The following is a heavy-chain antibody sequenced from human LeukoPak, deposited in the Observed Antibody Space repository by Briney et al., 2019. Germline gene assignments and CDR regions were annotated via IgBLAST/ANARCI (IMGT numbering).Heavy chain of an antibody. CDR2: IIPIFGTA. V-gene: IGHV1-69*05. J-gene: IGHJ4*02. Sequence: PVKVSCKASGGTFSSYAISWVRQAPGQGLEWMGRIIPIFGTANYAQKFQGRVTITTDESTSTAYMELSSPRSEDTAVYYCARDQGYSSGWSLGYWGQGTLVTVSS. D-gene: IGHD6-19*01. CDR1: GGTFSSYA. CDR3: ARDQGYSSGWSLGY.